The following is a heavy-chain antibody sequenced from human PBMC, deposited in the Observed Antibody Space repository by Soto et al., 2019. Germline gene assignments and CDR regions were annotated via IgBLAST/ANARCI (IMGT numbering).Heavy chain of an antibody. D-gene: IGHD2-8*01. Sequence: QVQLQESGPGLVKASETLSLTCSVSGGSISRYYWSWIRQPPGKGLEWIGDAYYSGDTGYNPSLKRRVTTAVDTSKQQVSLKLCSVTAADTAVYSCARDRSTYGGGGTGEVKENWFDPRGQGALVTVSS. CDR2: AYYSGDT. CDR1: GGSISRYY. CDR3: ARDRSTYGGGGTGEVKENWFDP. V-gene: IGHV4-59*01. J-gene: IGHJ5*02.